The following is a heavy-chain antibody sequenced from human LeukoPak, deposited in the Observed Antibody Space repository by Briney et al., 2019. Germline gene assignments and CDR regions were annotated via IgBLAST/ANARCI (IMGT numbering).Heavy chain of an antibody. D-gene: IGHD2-21*02. CDR2: IYYSGST. CDR3: ATQSAYCGGDCSPRTYYYYYYMDV. J-gene: IGHJ6*03. Sequence: PSETLSLTCTVSGGSTSSSSYYWGWIRQPPGKGLEWIGSIYYSGSTYYNPSLKSRVTISVDTSKNQFSLELSSVTAADTAVYYCATQSAYCGGDCSPRTYYYYYYMDVWGKGTTVTVSS. V-gene: IGHV4-39*07. CDR1: GGSTSSSSYY.